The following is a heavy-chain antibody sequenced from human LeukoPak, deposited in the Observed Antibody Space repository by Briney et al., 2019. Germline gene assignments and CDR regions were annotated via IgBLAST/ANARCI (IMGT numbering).Heavy chain of an antibody. V-gene: IGHV4-30-2*01. CDR3: ARVESRGGDSYFDY. J-gene: IGHJ4*02. Sequence: SETLSLTCTVSGGSISSGGYYWSWLRQPPGKGLEWIGYIYHSGSTYYNPSLKSRVTISVDKSRNQFSLKLTSVTAADTAVYYCARVESRGGDSYFDYWGQGTLVTVSS. CDR2: IYHSGST. D-gene: IGHD2-21*02. CDR1: GGSISSGGYY.